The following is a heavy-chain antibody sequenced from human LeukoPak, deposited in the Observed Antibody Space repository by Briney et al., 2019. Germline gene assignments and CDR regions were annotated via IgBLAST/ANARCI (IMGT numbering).Heavy chain of an antibody. CDR2: ISYDGSNK. D-gene: IGHD5-18*01. CDR1: GFTFSSYG. Sequence: GGSLRLSCAASGFTFSSYGMPWVRQAPGEGLEWVAVISYDGSNKYYADSVKGRFTISRDNSKNTLYLQMNSLRAEDTAVYYCAKDPGMEDYWGQGTLVTVSS. J-gene: IGHJ4*02. CDR3: AKDPGMEDY. V-gene: IGHV3-30*18.